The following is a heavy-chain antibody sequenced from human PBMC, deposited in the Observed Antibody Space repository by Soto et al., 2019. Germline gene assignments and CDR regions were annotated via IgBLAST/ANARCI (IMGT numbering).Heavy chain of an antibody. Sequence: QVQLVQSGAEVKKPGSSVKVSCKASGGTFSSYAISWVRQAPGQGLEWMGGIIPIFGTANYAQKFQGRVTTTADEPTSTAYMELSSLRSEDTAVYYCARHRAYAYRIDYWGQGTLVTVSS. D-gene: IGHD2-2*01. J-gene: IGHJ4*02. CDR2: IIPIFGTA. CDR1: GGTFSSYA. V-gene: IGHV1-69*12. CDR3: ARHRAYAYRIDY.